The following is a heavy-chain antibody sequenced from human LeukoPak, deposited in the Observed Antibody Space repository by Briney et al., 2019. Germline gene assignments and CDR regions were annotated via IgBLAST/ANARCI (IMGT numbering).Heavy chain of an antibody. Sequence: ASVKVSCKASGYTFTGYYMHWGRQAPGQGLEWMGWINPNSGGTNYAQKFQGRVTMTRDTSISTAYMELSRLRSDDTAVYYCARDTVAAAGSYYFDYWGQGTLVTVSS. CDR3: ARDTVAAAGSYYFDY. J-gene: IGHJ4*02. CDR1: GYTFTGYY. CDR2: INPNSGGT. D-gene: IGHD6-13*01. V-gene: IGHV1-2*02.